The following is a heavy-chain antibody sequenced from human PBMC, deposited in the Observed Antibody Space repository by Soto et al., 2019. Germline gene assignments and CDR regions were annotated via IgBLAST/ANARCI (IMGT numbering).Heavy chain of an antibody. CDR1: GGSISSSRCH. V-gene: IGHV4-39*07. D-gene: IGHD5-18*01. Sequence: SETLSLTCTVSGGSISSSRCHWGWIRQPPGKGLEWIASIKYSGTTFYNPSLKSRVTISVDTSNNQFSLKLSSVTAADTAVYYGARRYGSFFDYWGQGTLVTVSS. CDR2: IKYSGTT. CDR3: ARRYGSFFDY. J-gene: IGHJ4*02.